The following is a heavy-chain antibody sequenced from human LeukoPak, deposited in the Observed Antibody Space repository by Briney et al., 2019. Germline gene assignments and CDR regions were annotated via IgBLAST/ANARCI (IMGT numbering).Heavy chain of an antibody. CDR2: IYSGGST. J-gene: IGHJ6*02. Sequence: GGSLRLSCAASGFTFSNAWMNWVRQAPGKGLEWVSVIYSGGSTYYADSVKGRFTISRDNSKNTLYLQMNSLRAEDTAVYYCVPRTEVWGQGTTVTVSS. V-gene: IGHV3-53*01. CDR3: VPRTEV. CDR1: GFTFSNAW. D-gene: IGHD1-14*01.